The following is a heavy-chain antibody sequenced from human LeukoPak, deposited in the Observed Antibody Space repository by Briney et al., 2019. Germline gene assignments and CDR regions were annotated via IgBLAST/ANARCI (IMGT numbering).Heavy chain of an antibody. Sequence: SETLSLTCTVSGGSISSYYWSWIRQPAGKGLEWIGRIYNSGSTTYNPSLKSRVTMSVDTSKNQFSLKLSSVTAADTAVYYCARGLVGYCSGGSCYSADYYFYMDVWGKGTTVTVSS. CDR3: ARGLVGYCSGGSCYSADYYFYMDV. CDR1: GGSISSYY. D-gene: IGHD2-15*01. J-gene: IGHJ6*03. V-gene: IGHV4-4*07. CDR2: IYNSGST.